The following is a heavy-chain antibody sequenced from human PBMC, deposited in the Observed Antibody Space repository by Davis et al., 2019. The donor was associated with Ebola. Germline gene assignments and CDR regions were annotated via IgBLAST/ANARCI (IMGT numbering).Heavy chain of an antibody. CDR3: AKDNRNIWSEV. V-gene: IGHV3-23*01. J-gene: IGHJ3*01. D-gene: IGHD2/OR15-2a*01. CDR2: GTSADT. Sequence: GESLKISCSASGFIFSTYVMSWVRQAPGKGLAWVSTYGTSADTYYADSVKGRFTISRDNSKNTLYLQMNGLRVEDTAIYYCAKDNRNIWSEVWGQGTMVTVSS. CDR1: GFIFSTYV.